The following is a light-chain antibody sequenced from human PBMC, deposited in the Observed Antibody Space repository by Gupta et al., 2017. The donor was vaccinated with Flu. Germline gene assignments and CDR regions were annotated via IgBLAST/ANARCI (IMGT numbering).Light chain of an antibody. CDR3: SVWADSRGGLWV. V-gene: IGLV1-47*01. J-gene: IGLJ3*02. Sequence: QSVLSQPPSTSGTPGQTITITCSGSSSNIPSNFVYWYQQVPGTAPKLRISRNTERPSGVPDRFSGSGSGTSTSLTVSDLRSEDEALYFCSVWADSRGGLWVFGGGTELTVL. CDR2: RNT. CDR1: SSNIPSNF.